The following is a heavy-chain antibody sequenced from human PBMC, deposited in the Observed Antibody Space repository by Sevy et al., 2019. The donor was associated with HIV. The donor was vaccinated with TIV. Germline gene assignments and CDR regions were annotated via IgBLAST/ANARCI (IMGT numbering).Heavy chain of an antibody. CDR2: ISSGTTYT. J-gene: IGHJ4*02. CDR1: GFTFSDYY. D-gene: IGHD4-17*01. CDR3: ARDRRNYGGQYFDY. V-gene: IGHV3-11*06. Sequence: GGSLRLSCAASGFTFSDYYMSWIRQAPGKGLEWISFISSGTTYTKYADSVRDRFTISRDNSKNSLFLQMNSLRGDDTAIYYCARDRRNYGGQYFDYWGQGTLVTVSS.